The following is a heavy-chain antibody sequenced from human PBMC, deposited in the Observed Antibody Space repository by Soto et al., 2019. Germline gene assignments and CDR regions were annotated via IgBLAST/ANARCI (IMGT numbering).Heavy chain of an antibody. CDR2: IKSKTDGGTT. J-gene: IGHJ4*02. Sequence: GGSLRLSCAASDFTFSDAWMNWVRQAPGKGLEWVGLIKSKTDGGTTDYAAPVKGRFSISRDDSINTPYLQMNSLKSEDTAVYYCSTVSSSYFWGQGTLVTVSS. V-gene: IGHV3-15*07. CDR3: STVSSSYF. D-gene: IGHD6-6*01. CDR1: DFTFSDAW.